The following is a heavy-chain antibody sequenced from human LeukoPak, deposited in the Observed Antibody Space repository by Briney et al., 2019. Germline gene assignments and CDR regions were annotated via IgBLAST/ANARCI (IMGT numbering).Heavy chain of an antibody. J-gene: IGHJ4*02. D-gene: IGHD3-10*01. CDR1: GFSFSSYA. CDR3: ARTPDGADY. Sequence: GGSLRLSCAASGFSFSSYAMTWFRQAPGKGLEWVANIKQDGTEIFYVDSVRGRFIISRDNAENSLYLQMNSLRVEDTAVYYCARTPDGADYWGQGTLVTVSS. V-gene: IGHV3-7*01. CDR2: IKQDGTEI.